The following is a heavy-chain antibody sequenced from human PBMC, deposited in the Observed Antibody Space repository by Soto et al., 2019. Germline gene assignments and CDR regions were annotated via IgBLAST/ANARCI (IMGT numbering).Heavy chain of an antibody. CDR1: GFTFSSYG. CDR2: IWYDGSNK. V-gene: IGHV3-33*01. J-gene: IGHJ6*02. D-gene: IGHD6-25*01. Sequence: QVQLVESGGGVVQPGRSLRLSCAASGFTFSSYGMHWVRQAPGKGLAWLAVIWYDGSNKYYADSVKGRVTSSRDNSKNTLYLQMNSLRAEDTAVYYCAREGAAHYGMDVWGQGNTVTVSS. CDR3: AREGAAHYGMDV.